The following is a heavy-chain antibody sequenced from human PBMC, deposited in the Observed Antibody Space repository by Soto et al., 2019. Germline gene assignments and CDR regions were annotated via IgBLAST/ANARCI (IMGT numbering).Heavy chain of an antibody. CDR2: ISYDGSNK. CDR3: AMVDLYVTPTPQDV. D-gene: IGHD3-16*01. Sequence: PGGSLRLSCAASGFTFSSYGMHWVRQAPGKGLEWVAVISYDGSNKYYADSVKGRFTISRDNSKNTLYLQMNSLRAEDTAVYYCAMVDLYVTPTPQDVWGQGTTVTVSS. V-gene: IGHV3-30*03. CDR1: GFTFSSYG. J-gene: IGHJ6*02.